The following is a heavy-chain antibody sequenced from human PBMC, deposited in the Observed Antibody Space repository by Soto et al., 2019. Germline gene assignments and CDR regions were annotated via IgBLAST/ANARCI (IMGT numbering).Heavy chain of an antibody. D-gene: IGHD4-4*01. Sequence: XGSLRLSCAASGFTFSSYGMSWVRQAPGKGLEWVSLITGSGGSTFYADSVKGRFTISRDNAKNTLYLQMNSLRVDDTALYYCAKAATITTLYYFDYWGQGTLVTVSS. V-gene: IGHV3-23*01. J-gene: IGHJ4*02. CDR1: GFTFSSYG. CDR2: ITGSGGST. CDR3: AKAATITTLYYFDY.